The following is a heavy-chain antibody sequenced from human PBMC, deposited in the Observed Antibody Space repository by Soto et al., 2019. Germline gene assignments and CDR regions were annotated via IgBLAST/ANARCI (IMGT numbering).Heavy chain of an antibody. CDR3: AHRFYDILTGYPYFDY. V-gene: IGHV2-5*02. Sequence: SGPTLVNPTQTLTLTCTFSGFSLSTSGVGVGWIRQPPGKALGWLALIYWDDDKRYSPSLKSRLTITKDTSKNQVVLTMTNMDPVDTATYYCAHRFYDILTGYPYFDYWGQGTLVTVSS. J-gene: IGHJ4*02. D-gene: IGHD3-9*01. CDR1: GFSLSTSGVG. CDR2: IYWDDDK.